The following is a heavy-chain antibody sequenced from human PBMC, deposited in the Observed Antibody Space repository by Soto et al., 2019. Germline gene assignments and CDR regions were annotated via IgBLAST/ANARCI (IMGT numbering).Heavy chain of an antibody. Sequence: SETLSLTCAVSSVSISSGYYWGWIRQSPGKGLEWIASIYRSGTTSYNPSLKSRVTISVDPSKNQFSLMLTAVTAADTAVYYCARTHSGSYYSVFNYWGRGSLVTVSS. CDR1: SVSISSGYY. J-gene: IGHJ4*02. CDR3: ARTHSGSYYSVFNY. D-gene: IGHD1-26*01. V-gene: IGHV4-38-2*01. CDR2: IYRSGTT.